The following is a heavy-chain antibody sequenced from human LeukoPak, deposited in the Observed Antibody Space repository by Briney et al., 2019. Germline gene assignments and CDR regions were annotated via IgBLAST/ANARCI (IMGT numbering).Heavy chain of an antibody. CDR2: IYYRGIT. J-gene: IGHJ4*02. CDR1: GGSISNYL. CDR3: ARGDFTIPKTYYFGY. Sequence: SETLSLTCTVSGGSISNYLWSWIRQPPGKELEWIGSIYYRGITYYNPSLKSRVTISVDTSKNHFSLNLSSVTAADMAVYYCARGDFTIPKTYYFGYWGQGTLVTVSS. D-gene: IGHD3-9*01. V-gene: IGHV4-39*02.